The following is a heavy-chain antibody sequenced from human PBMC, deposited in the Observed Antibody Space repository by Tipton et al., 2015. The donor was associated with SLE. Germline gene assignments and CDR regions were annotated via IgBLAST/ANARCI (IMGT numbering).Heavy chain of an antibody. V-gene: IGHV4-4*07. D-gene: IGHD2-2*01. Sequence: TLSLTCTVSGGSVNACYWNWIRQPAGKGPEWIGRVYFTGSTNYNPFLKSRVTVSVDRSANQVSLKLNSVTAADTAVYFCAREAYANAFDLWGQGTTVTVAS. J-gene: IGHJ3*01. CDR1: GGSVNACY. CDR2: VYFTGST. CDR3: AREAYANAFDL.